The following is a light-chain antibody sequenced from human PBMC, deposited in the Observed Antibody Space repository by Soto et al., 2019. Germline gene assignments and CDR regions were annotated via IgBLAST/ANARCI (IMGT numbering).Light chain of an antibody. CDR1: QGISNY. Sequence: DIQMTQSPSSLSASVGDKVTITCRASQGISNYLAWYQQKPGKVPTLLIYSASTLQSGVPSRFSGSGSGTAFTLTISSLQPEYVATYYCQRYDSAPWTFGQGTKVEIK. J-gene: IGKJ1*01. CDR3: QRYDSAPWT. V-gene: IGKV1-27*01. CDR2: SAS.